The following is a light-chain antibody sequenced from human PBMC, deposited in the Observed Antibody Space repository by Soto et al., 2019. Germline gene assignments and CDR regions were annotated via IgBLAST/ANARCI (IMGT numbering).Light chain of an antibody. J-gene: IGKJ3*01. V-gene: IGKV3-20*01. Sequence: EIVLTQSPGTLSLSPGERATLSCRASQSVSSSYLAWYQQKPGQAPRLLIYGASSRATGFPDRFSGSGSGTDFTLTISRLEPEDFAVYYCQQYGTLPTTFGPGTKVDIK. CDR1: QSVSSSY. CDR2: GAS. CDR3: QQYGTLPTT.